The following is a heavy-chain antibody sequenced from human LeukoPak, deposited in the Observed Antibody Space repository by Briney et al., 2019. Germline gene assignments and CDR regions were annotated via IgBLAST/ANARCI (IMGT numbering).Heavy chain of an antibody. Sequence: ASVKVSCKASGYTFTTYGISWVRQAPGQGLEWMGWISAYNGNTNYAQKLQGRVTMTTDTSTSTAYMELRSLGSDDTAVYYCAWYLRSLSWYFDLWGRGTLVTVSS. J-gene: IGHJ2*01. CDR2: ISAYNGNT. CDR1: GYTFTTYG. D-gene: IGHD4-17*01. V-gene: IGHV1-18*04. CDR3: AWYLRSLSWYFDL.